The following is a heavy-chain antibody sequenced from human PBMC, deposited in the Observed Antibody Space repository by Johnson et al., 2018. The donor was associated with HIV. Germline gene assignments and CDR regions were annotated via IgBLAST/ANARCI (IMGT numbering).Heavy chain of an antibody. Sequence: VQLVESRGGVVRPGGSLRLSCAASGFTFDDYGMSWVRQAPGKGLEWVSGIHWNGGSTGYAASVKGRFTISRDNAKNSLYLQMNSLRAEDTALYYCARDTYSSDACDIWGQGTMVTVSS. CDR3: ARDTYSSDACDI. CDR1: GFTFDDYG. D-gene: IGHD4-11*01. J-gene: IGHJ3*02. V-gene: IGHV3-20*04. CDR2: IHWNGGST.